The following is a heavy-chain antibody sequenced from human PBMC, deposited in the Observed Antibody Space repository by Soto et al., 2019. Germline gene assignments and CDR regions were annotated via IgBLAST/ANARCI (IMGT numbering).Heavy chain of an antibody. CDR1: GYTFTSYW. CDR2: IDPRDSFT. CDR3: ARLNVAALDNGMDV. J-gene: IGHJ6*02. V-gene: IGHV5-10-1*01. Sequence: GESLKISCKGSGYTFTSYWITWVRQTPGKGLEWMGRIDPRDSFTNYSPSLQGHVTISADKSINTAYLQWSSLKASDTAIYYCARLNVAALDNGMDVWGQGTTVTVAS. D-gene: IGHD6-25*01.